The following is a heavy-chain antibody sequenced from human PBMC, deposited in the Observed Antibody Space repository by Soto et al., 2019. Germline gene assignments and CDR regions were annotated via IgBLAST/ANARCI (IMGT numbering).Heavy chain of an antibody. J-gene: IGHJ4*02. V-gene: IGHV1-8*01. CDR1: GYTFTSYD. CDR2: MNPNSGNT. D-gene: IGHD3-3*01. Sequence: ASVKVSCKASGYTFTSYDINWVRQATGQGLEWMGWMNPNSGNTGYAQKFQGRVTMTRNTYISTAYMERSSLRSEDTAVYYCARGIGVRDYDFWSGPGWGQGTLVTVSS. CDR3: ARGIGVRDYDFWSGPG.